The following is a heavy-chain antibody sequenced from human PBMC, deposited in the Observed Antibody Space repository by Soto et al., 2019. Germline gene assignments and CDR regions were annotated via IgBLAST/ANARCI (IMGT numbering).Heavy chain of an antibody. CDR1: GFTFSSYV. J-gene: IGHJ3*02. Sequence: EVQLLVSGGGLVQPGGSLRLSCAASGFTFSSYVMSWVRQTPGRGLEWVSAISSTGGSTNYADSVKGRFTISRDSSKNTVYMQMNSLRAEGTAVYYCAKGERFDSSGYYYKDAFDIWGQGTMVTVSS. CDR3: AKGERFDSSGYYYKDAFDI. CDR2: ISSTGGST. D-gene: IGHD3-22*01. V-gene: IGHV3-23*01.